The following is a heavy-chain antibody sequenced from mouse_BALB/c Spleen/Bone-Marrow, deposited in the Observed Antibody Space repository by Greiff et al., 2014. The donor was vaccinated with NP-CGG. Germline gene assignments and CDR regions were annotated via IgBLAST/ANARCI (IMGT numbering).Heavy chain of an antibody. CDR1: GYTFTSYY. CDR3: TRGRRDAMDD. CDR2: INPSNGGT. Sequence: VKLMESGAELVKPGASVKLSCKASGYTFTSYYMYWVKQRPGQGLEWIGEINPSNGGTNFNEKFKSKATLTVDKSSSTAYMQLSSLTSEDSAVYYCTRGRRDAMDDWGQGTSVTVSS. V-gene: IGHV1S81*02. J-gene: IGHJ4*01.